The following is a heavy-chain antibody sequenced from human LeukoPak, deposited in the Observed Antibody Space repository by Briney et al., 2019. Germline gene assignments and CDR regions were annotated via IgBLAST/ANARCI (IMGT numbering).Heavy chain of an antibody. J-gene: IGHJ4*02. CDR2: IYYSGST. CDR1: GGSISSYY. Sequence: SETVSLTCAVSGGSISSYYWSWIRQPPGKGLEWIGYIYYSGSTNYNPSLKSRVTISVDTSKNQFSLKLSSVTAADTAVYYCARTAAGSGRESDYWGQGTLVTVSS. CDR3: ARTAAGSGRESDY. D-gene: IGHD6-13*01. V-gene: IGHV4-59*01.